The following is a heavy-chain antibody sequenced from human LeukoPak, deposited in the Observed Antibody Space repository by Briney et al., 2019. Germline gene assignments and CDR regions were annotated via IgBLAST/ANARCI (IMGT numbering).Heavy chain of an antibody. J-gene: IGHJ6*04. CDR2: INTNTGNP. Sequence: PGASVKVSCKASGYTFTSYAMNWVRQAPGQGLEWMGWINTNTGNPTYAQGFTGRFVFSLDTSVSTAYLQISSLKAEDTAVYYCASPVGYSSSWYSGLSGLDVWGKGTMVTVSS. CDR1: GYTFTSYA. D-gene: IGHD6-13*01. V-gene: IGHV7-4-1*02. CDR3: ASPVGYSSSWYSGLSGLDV.